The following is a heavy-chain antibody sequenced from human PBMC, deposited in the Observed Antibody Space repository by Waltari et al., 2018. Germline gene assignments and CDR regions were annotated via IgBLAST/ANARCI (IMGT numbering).Heavy chain of an antibody. Sequence: QVQLQQWGAGLLKPSETLSLTCAVYGGSFSGYYWSWIRQPPGKGLGWIGEINHSGSTNYNPSLKSRVTISVDTSKNQFSLKLSSVTAADTAVYYCAQKMYSSSSEADYWGQGTLVTVSS. V-gene: IGHV4-34*01. CDR3: AQKMYSSSSEADY. D-gene: IGHD6-6*01. J-gene: IGHJ4*02. CDR1: GGSFSGYY. CDR2: INHSGST.